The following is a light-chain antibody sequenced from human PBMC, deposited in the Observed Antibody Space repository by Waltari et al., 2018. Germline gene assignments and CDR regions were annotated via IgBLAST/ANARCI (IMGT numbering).Light chain of an antibody. CDR3: QQSYTSPFT. CDR2: YAS. CDR1: QSLLYRPNNKNA. Sequence: IVMTQSPDSLAVSLCESATSTCHSSQSLLYRPNNKNALSWYQQKPGQPPKLLIAYASTRESGVPDRFSGSGSGTDFTLTISSLQAEDVAVYFCQQSYTSPFTFGGGTKV. V-gene: IGKV4-1*01. J-gene: IGKJ4*01.